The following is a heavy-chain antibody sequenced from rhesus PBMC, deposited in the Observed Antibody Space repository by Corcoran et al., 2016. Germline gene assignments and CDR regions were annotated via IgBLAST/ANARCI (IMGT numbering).Heavy chain of an antibody. D-gene: IGHD3-16*01. V-gene: IGHV4S10*01. CDR3: ARYYSGSYYYFDY. CDR2: SYGSRTST. CDR1: GGSISDSYW. Sequence: QVQLQESGPGVVQPSETLSLTCAVSGGSISDSYWWRWIRQPPGKGLEWIGNSYGSRTSTNYTPYLKSQVTISKDTSKNQFSLKLSSVTAADTTVYYCARYYSGSYYYFDYWGQGVLVTVSS. J-gene: IGHJ4*01.